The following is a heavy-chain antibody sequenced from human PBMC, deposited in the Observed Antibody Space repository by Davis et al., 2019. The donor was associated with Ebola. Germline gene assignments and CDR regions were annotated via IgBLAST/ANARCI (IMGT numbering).Heavy chain of an antibody. D-gene: IGHD3-10*01. CDR3: ARGFFTMVRGVKREESYYYYGMDV. Sequence: AASVKVSCKASGYTFTSYYMHWVRQAPGQGLEWMGIINPSGGSTSYAQKFQGRVTMTRDTSTSTVYMELSSLRSEDTAVYYCARGFFTMVRGVKREESYYYYGMDVWGQGTTVNVSS. CDR2: INPSGGST. V-gene: IGHV1-46*01. CDR1: GYTFTSYY. J-gene: IGHJ6*02.